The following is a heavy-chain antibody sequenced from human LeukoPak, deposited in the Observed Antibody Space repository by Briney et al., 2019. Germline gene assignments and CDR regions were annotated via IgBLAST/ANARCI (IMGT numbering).Heavy chain of an antibody. Sequence: GGSLRLSCAASGFSLSNAWMSWVRQAPGKGLEWVGRIKSKTDGGTTDYAAPVKGRFTISRDDSKNTLYLQMNSLKTEDTAVYYCTTGFRGSSGADFDYWGQGTLVTVSS. CDR3: TTGFRGSSGADFDY. CDR1: GFSLSNAW. CDR2: IKSKTDGGTT. V-gene: IGHV3-15*01. D-gene: IGHD6-25*01. J-gene: IGHJ4*02.